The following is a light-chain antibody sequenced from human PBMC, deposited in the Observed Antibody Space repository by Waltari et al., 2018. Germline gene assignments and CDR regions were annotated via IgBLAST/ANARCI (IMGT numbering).Light chain of an antibody. CDR3: QQYYRWPPLT. CDR2: DAS. Sequence: EVVMTQSPATLSVSPGQRATLSCRASQSVSTYLAWYQQKPGQTPRLLIYDASTRATGIPARFSGSGSGKEFTLTISSLQSEDFAVYYCQQYYRWPPLTFGGGTKVEIK. J-gene: IGKJ4*01. V-gene: IGKV3-15*01. CDR1: QSVSTY.